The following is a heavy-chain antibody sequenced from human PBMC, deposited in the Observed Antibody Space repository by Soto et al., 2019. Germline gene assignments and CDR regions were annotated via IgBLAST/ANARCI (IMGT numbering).Heavy chain of an antibody. D-gene: IGHD1-1*01. J-gene: IGHJ4*02. CDR3: AGGAGWVTTF. V-gene: IGHV3-7*05. Sequence: GGSLRLSCAGSGVTFGNFWMNWLRQAPGKGLEWVANIKQDGSAKYYVDSVKGRFTISGDNAENSLYLQMNNLRVEDTAGYYCAGGAGWVTTFWGQGTLVTVSS. CDR1: GVTFGNFW. CDR2: IKQDGSAK.